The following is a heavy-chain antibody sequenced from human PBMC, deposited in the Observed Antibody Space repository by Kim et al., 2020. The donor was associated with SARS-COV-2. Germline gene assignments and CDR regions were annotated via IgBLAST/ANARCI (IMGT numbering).Heavy chain of an antibody. J-gene: IGHJ4*02. Sequence: TIYYADSVKGRFTISRDNAKNSLYLQMNSLRAEDTAVYYCARAGNGWLVSGGQGTLVTVSS. CDR2: TI. D-gene: IGHD6-19*01. CDR3: ARAGNGWLVS. V-gene: IGHV3-48*03.